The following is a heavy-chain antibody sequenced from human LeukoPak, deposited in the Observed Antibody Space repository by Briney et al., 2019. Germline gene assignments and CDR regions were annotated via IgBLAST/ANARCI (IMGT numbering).Heavy chain of an antibody. CDR3: ARDLSEGDYPFYGMDV. Sequence: ASVRVSCKASGYTFTGYYMHWVRQAPGQGLEWMGWINPNSGGTNYAQKFQGRVTMTRDTSISTAYMELSRLRSDDTAVYYCARDLSEGDYPFYGMDVWGQGTTVTVPS. CDR1: GYTFTGYY. J-gene: IGHJ6*02. CDR2: INPNSGGT. V-gene: IGHV1-2*02.